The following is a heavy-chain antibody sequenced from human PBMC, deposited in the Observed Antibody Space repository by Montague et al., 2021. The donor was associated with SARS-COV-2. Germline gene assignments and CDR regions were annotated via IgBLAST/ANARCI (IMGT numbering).Heavy chain of an antibody. J-gene: IGHJ3*02. CDR3: AKASEVFWLGQFARDAFDI. CDR2: ISYEGSQK. Sequence: SRRISCAASGFTFNNYGIHWVRQAPGKGLEWVAVISYEGSQKFFSDSVKGRFAISRDSAQRTVFLQMNSLRVDDTAVYHCAKASEVFWLGQFARDAFDIWGQGTTVVVSS. V-gene: IGHV3-30*18. D-gene: IGHD3-10*01. CDR1: GFTFNNYG.